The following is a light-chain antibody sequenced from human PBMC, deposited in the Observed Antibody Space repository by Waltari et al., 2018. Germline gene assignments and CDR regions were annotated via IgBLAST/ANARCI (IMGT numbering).Light chain of an antibody. V-gene: IGKV3-15*01. CDR2: GAS. J-gene: IGKJ1*01. CDR1: QSIRSN. Sequence: EIVLTQSPATLSVFPGERATIYCRASQSIRSNLAWYQHKPGQAPRLLIYGASTRATGIPARFSGSGSGTEFTLTISRLQSEDFAVYFCQQYDNWLGTFGQGTKVEIK. CDR3: QQYDNWLGT.